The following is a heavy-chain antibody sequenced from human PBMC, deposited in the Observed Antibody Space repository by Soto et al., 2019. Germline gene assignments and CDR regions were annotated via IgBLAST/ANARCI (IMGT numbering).Heavy chain of an antibody. V-gene: IGHV4-31*03. J-gene: IGHJ4*02. CDR1: GDSINQGGHY. D-gene: IGHD3-9*01. Sequence: SETLSLTCTVSGDSINQGGHYWGWIRQPPGRGLEWIGYIYYSGTTYYNPSLSSRVTMSIDTSKNQFSLKLNSMTAADTAVYYCARLDFYSFDYWGQGALVTVSS. CDR2: IYYSGTT. CDR3: ARLDFYSFDY.